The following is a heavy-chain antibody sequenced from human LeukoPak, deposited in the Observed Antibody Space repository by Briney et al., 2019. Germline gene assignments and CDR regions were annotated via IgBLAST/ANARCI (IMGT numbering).Heavy chain of an antibody. D-gene: IGHD3-3*01. CDR2: INPSGGA. V-gene: IGHV4-34*01. Sequence: PSETLSPTWAVYGGSFIGYYCRWIRQPPGKGLEWIGEINPSGGANYNPSLKSRVTISADTSKRQFSLKLGSVTAADAAVYYCARVPLRFFEPFVYLGQGTLVTVSS. CDR1: GGSFIGYY. J-gene: IGHJ4*02. CDR3: ARVPLRFFEPFVY.